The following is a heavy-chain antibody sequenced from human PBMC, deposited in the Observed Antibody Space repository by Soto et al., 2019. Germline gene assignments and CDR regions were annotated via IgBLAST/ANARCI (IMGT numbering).Heavy chain of an antibody. CDR2: IYTSGST. Sequence: QVQLQESGPGLVKPSETLSLTCTVSGGSISSYYWSWIRQPAGKGLEWIGRIYTSGSTNYNPSLKSRVTMSVDTSKNQFSLKLSSVTAADTAVYCCARVSCGDYGTCVSANWFDPWGQGTLVTVSS. J-gene: IGHJ5*02. V-gene: IGHV4-4*07. CDR3: ARVSCGDYGTCVSANWFDP. CDR1: GGSISSYY. D-gene: IGHD4-17*01.